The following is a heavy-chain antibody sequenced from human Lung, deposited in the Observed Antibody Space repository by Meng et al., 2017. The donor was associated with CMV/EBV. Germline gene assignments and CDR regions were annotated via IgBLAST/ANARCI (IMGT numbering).Heavy chain of an antibody. CDR3: ARGAHYDILTGYYTLFDY. V-gene: IGHV1-69*10. J-gene: IGHJ4*02. Sequence: TFSSYGISWVRQAPGQGLEWMGGISPILGIANYAQKFQGRVTITADKSTSTAYMELSSLRSEDTAVYYCARGAHYDILTGYYTLFDYWGQGTLVTVSS. D-gene: IGHD3-9*01. CDR2: ISPILGIA. CDR1: TFSSYG.